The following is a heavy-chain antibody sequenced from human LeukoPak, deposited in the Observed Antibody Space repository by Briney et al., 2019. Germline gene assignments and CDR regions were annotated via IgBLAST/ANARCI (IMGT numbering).Heavy chain of an antibody. J-gene: IGHJ4*02. Sequence: PGGSLRLSCAASGFTFSSYSMNWVRQAPGKGLEWVSSISSSSSYIYYADSVKGRFTISRDNSKNTLYLQMNSLRAEDTAVYYCAKDGAVLSGLYYFDYWGQGTLVTVSS. CDR2: ISSSSSYI. CDR1: GFTFSSYS. CDR3: AKDGAVLSGLYYFDY. D-gene: IGHD3-16*01. V-gene: IGHV3-21*01.